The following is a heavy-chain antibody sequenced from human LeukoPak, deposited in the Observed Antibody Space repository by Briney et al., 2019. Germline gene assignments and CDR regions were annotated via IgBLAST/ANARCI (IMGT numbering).Heavy chain of an antibody. J-gene: IGHJ4*02. CDR2: INREGSRT. Sequence: PGGSLRLSCAASGFTFSNHWMHWVRQAPGKGLMWVSRINREGSRTDNADSVKGRFTISRDNAKTTLYLQVNSLRAEDTAVYFCARGGSDTAMAHDYWSQGTLVTVSS. CDR1: GFTFSNHW. D-gene: IGHD5-18*01. CDR3: ARGGSDTAMAHDY. V-gene: IGHV3-74*01.